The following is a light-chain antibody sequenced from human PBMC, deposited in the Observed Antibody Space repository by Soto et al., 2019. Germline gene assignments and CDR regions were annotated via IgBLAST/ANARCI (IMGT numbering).Light chain of an antibody. V-gene: IGLV2-14*01. CDR1: RSDVGGYNY. CDR3: SSYTSGTTRV. Sequence: QSALTQPASVSGSPGQSITISCTGTRSDVGGYNYVSWYQQHPGKAPKVMIYEVSNRPSGVSNRFSGSKSGNTAFLTISGLQTEDEADYYCSSYTSGTTRVFGGGTKVTVL. J-gene: IGLJ3*02. CDR2: EVS.